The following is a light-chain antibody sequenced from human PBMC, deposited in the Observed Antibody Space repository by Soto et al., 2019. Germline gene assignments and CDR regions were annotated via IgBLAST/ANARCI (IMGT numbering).Light chain of an antibody. J-gene: IGLJ2*01. CDR3: SSYAGSNNVV. V-gene: IGLV2-8*01. Sequence: QSALTQPPSASGSPGQSVTISCTGTSSDVGGYNYVSWYQQHPGKAPKLMIYEVSKRPSGVPDRFSGSKSGNTASLTVSGLRAEDEADYYCSSYAGSNNVVFGGGTKVTDL. CDR1: SSDVGGYNY. CDR2: EVS.